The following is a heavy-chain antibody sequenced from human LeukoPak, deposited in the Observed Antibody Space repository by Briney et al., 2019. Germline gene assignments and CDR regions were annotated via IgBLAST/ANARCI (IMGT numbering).Heavy chain of an antibody. D-gene: IGHD6-6*01. CDR2: ISSSGTTI. Sequence: GGSLRLSCAASGFTFNRYSMNWVRQAPGKGLEWISYISSSGTTIYYADSVQGRFIISRDNARNSLYLQMNSLRAEDTAVYYCAKRVIAASLYYFDYWGQGTLVTVSS. V-gene: IGHV3-48*01. CDR3: AKRVIAASLYYFDY. J-gene: IGHJ4*02. CDR1: GFTFNRYS.